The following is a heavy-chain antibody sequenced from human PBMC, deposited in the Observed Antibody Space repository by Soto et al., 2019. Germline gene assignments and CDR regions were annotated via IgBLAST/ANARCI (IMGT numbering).Heavy chain of an antibody. CDR2: ISYDGTNK. V-gene: IGHV3-30-3*01. CDR1: GFTFSSLA. Sequence: QVQLVESGGAVVQPGRSLRLSCAASGFTFSSLALHWVRQAPGKGLEWVAVISYDGTNKYYADSVKGRFTISRDNSKNTMYLQMNSLRTEDTAVYYCAKAYPQVGSNYCDYWGQGTLVTVSS. J-gene: IGHJ4*02. D-gene: IGHD2-15*01. CDR3: AKAYPQVGSNYCDY.